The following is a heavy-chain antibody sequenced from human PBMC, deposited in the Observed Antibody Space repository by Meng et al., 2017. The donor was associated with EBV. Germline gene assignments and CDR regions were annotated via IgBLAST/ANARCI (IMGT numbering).Heavy chain of an antibody. D-gene: IGHD6-13*01. Sequence: QGKLERSGGEVKTPGSGGKVSCKAAGGNISSYAVRWVRHAPGPGLEWMGGIITIFGTANYAQKFQGRVTITADKSTSTAYMELSSLRSEDTAVYYCARAEIAAAGRLDYWGQGTLVTVSS. J-gene: IGHJ4*02. V-gene: IGHV1-69*06. CDR3: ARAEIAAAGRLDY. CDR1: GGNISSYA. CDR2: IITIFGTA.